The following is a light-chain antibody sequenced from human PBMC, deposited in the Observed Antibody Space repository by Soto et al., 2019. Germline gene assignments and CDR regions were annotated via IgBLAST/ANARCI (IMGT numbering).Light chain of an antibody. CDR1: TSDVGRYHF. CDR3: CSYAGRSTWV. J-gene: IGLJ3*02. CDR2: EAN. Sequence: QSVLTQPASVSGSPGQAITISCTGTTSDVGRYHFFSWYQQHPGKAPKLLTYEANNRPSGVTHRFSGSTSGNTDSLTLSGLQAEEEGDYYCCSYAGRSTWVFGGGTKLTVL. V-gene: IGLV2-23*01.